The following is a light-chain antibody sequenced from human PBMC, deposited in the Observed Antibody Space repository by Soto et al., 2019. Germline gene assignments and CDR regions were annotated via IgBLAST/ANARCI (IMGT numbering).Light chain of an antibody. J-gene: IGKJ1*01. CDR3: QQFYNWPRT. V-gene: IGKV3-15*01. CDR2: GAS. Sequence: EIVLTQSPGTLSLSPEERGTLSCRASQSVSSSYLAWYQQKPGQAPRLLIYGASTRATGIPARFSGSGSETEFTLTISSLQSEDFADYYCQQFYNWPRTFGQGTKV. CDR1: QSVSSSY.